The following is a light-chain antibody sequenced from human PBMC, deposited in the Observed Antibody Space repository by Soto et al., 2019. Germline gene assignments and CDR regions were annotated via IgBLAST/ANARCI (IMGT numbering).Light chain of an antibody. CDR3: HCQQVDNSRIYS. CDR2: ATS. J-gene: IGKJ2*01. Sequence: IVLTQSPGTLSLSPGERATLSCRASQSVNSGYLAWYQQKHGQAPRLLIYATSIRTTDFTDRFSGSGSRTDFTLTISGVEPYDSAVYYCHCQQVDNSRIYSFGQATKLEIK. V-gene: IGKV3-20*01. CDR1: QSVNSGY.